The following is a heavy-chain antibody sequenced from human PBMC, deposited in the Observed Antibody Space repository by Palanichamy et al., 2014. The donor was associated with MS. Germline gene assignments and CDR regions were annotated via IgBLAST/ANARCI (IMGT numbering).Heavy chain of an antibody. D-gene: IGHD2/OR15-2a*01. CDR1: GFSFSSYG. Sequence: QVQLVESGGGVVQPGRSLRLSCAASGFSFSSYGMHWVRQAPGKGLEWVAAIWFDGSNTDYADSVKGRFTISRDNSKNILHLQMNSLRAEDTAVYYCVRRLSYGVDVWGQGTTVTVSS. CDR2: IWFDGSNT. CDR3: VRRLSYGVDV. V-gene: IGHV3-33*01. J-gene: IGHJ6*02.